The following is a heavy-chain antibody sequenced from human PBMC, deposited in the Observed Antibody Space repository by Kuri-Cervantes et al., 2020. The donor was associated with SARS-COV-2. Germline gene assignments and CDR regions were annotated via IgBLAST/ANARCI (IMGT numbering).Heavy chain of an antibody. V-gene: IGHV3-30-3*01. CDR3: AREMRMGVAVREVGMDV. D-gene: IGHD2-15*01. CDR2: ISYDGSNK. CDR1: GFTSSSYA. Sequence: GESLKISCAASGFTSSSYAMHWVRQAPGKGLEWVAVISYDGSNKYYADSVKGRFTISRDNSKNTLYLQMNSLRAEDTAVYYCAREMRMGVAVREVGMDVWGQGTTVTVSS. J-gene: IGHJ6*02.